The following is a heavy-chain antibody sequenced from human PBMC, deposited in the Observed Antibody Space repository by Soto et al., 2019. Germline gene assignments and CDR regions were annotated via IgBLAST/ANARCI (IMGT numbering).Heavy chain of an antibody. CDR3: AKAITTKNYLDY. D-gene: IGHD1-1*01. CDR1: GFTFSIYA. V-gene: IGHV3-23*01. J-gene: IGHJ4*02. Sequence: GGSLRLSCAASGFTFSIYALPWVRQAPGKGLEWVSAISGSGGSTYYADSVNGRFTISRENSKNTLFMQMNSLRAEDTAIYYCAKAITTKNYLDYWGQGTLVPVSS. CDR2: ISGSGGST.